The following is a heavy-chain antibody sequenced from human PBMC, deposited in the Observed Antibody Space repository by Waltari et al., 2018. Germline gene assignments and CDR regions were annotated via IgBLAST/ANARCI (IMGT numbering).Heavy chain of an antibody. CDR1: GFMFTQYT. CDR2: ISSGSSFI. J-gene: IGHJ3*02. D-gene: IGHD2-21*01. V-gene: IGHV3-21*06. Sequence: EVQLVESGGGLVKPGGSLRLSCAASGFMFTQYTLSWVRQAPGMGLEWVSSISSGSSFIYYADSLKGRFTVSRDNTRNLLYLQMNSLRAEDTAVYYCARDQKEYCNRNSCSFHALDIWGLGTMVTVS. CDR3: ARDQKEYCNRNSCSFHALDI.